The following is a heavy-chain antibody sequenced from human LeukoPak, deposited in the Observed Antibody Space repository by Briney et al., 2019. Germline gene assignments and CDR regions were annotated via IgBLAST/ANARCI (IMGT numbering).Heavy chain of an antibody. CDR3: ARGPSYSSGWYPIDY. CDR1: GGSISSGSYY. Sequence: SQTLSLTCTVSGGSISSGSYYWGWIRQPPGKGLEWIGSIYCSGSTYYNPSLKSRVTISVDTSKNQFSLKLSSVTAADTAVYYCARGPSYSSGWYPIDYWGQGTLVTVSS. D-gene: IGHD6-19*01. CDR2: IYCSGST. V-gene: IGHV4-39*07. J-gene: IGHJ4*02.